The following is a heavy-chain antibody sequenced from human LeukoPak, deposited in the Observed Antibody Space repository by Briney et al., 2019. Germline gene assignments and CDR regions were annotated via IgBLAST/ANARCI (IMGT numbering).Heavy chain of an antibody. V-gene: IGHV4-59*08. J-gene: IGHJ4*02. Sequence: SETLSLTCTVSGGSISSYYWSWIRQPPGKGLEWIGYIYYSGSTYYNPSLKSRVTISVDTSKNQFSLKLSSVTAADTAVYYCASQPLGYCSGGSCSYYFDYWGQGTLVTVSS. CDR3: ASQPLGYCSGGSCSYYFDY. D-gene: IGHD2-15*01. CDR2: IYYSGST. CDR1: GGSISSYY.